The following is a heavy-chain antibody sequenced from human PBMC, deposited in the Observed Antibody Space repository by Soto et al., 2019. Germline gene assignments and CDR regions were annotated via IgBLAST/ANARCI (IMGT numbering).Heavy chain of an antibody. V-gene: IGHV4-38-2*01. CDR2: ICHGGST. J-gene: IGHJ5*02. CDR1: GYSISSGYY. Sequence: SETLSLTCAVSGYSISSGYYWGWLRQPPGKGLEWIGSICHGGSTYYNPSLNSRVTLSIDMTNNHVSLILNSVTAADTAVYYCARVGPWVPYYYDSSPYTFENWFDPWGQGTLVTVSS. D-gene: IGHD3-22*01. CDR3: ARVGPWVPYYYDSSPYTFENWFDP.